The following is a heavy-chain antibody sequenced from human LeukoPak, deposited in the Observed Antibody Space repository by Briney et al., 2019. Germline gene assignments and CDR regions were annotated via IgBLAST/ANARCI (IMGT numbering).Heavy chain of an antibody. CDR1: GYTFTGYY. D-gene: IGHD6-13*01. Sequence: VASVKVSCKASGYTFTGYYMHWVRQAPGQGLEWMGWINPNSGGTNYAQKFQGRVTMTRDTSISTAYMELSRLRSDDTAVYYCARAPKAAAAGTGDYWGQGTLVTVSS. V-gene: IGHV1-2*02. J-gene: IGHJ4*02. CDR2: INPNSGGT. CDR3: ARAPKAAAAGTGDY.